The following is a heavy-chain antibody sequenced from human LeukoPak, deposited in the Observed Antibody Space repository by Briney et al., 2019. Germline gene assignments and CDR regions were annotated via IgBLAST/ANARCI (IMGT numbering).Heavy chain of an antibody. D-gene: IGHD2-2*01. J-gene: IGHJ5*02. CDR1: GYTFTGYY. Sequence: ASVKVSCKASGYTFTGYYMHWVRQAPGQGLEWMGWISPNSGDTDIAQKFQGRVTMTRDTSIAASYMEVDSLTSDDTAVYYCARESACGTTNCLAPADWLDPWGQGTLVIVSS. CDR3: ARESACGTTNCLAPADWLDP. CDR2: ISPNSGDT. V-gene: IGHV1-2*02.